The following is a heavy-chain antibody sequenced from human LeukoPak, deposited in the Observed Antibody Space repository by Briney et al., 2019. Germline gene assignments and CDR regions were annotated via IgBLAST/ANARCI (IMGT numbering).Heavy chain of an antibody. CDR1: GFTFSSYG. Sequence: GGSLRLSCAASGFTFSSYGMHWVRQAPGKGLAWVGFIRYDESNKYYADSVKGRFTISRDNSKNTLYLQMNSLRAEDTAVYYCANTFGAYYYDSSGYRGSTAFDYWGQGTLVTVSS. D-gene: IGHD3-22*01. J-gene: IGHJ4*02. CDR3: ANTFGAYYYDSSGYRGSTAFDY. V-gene: IGHV3-30*02. CDR2: IRYDESNK.